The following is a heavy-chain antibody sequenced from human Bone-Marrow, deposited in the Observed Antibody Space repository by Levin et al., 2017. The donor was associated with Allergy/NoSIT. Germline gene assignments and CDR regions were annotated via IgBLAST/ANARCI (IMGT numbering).Heavy chain of an antibody. Sequence: LSLPFPFSFFSLLFSSFRCIRQPPGKGLEWIGYIYYTGSTSYNPSLKSRVTISVAPSKNQFSLKLSSVTAADTAVYYCARGGGSSGGGGFDYWGQGTLVTVSS. CDR3: ARGGGSSGGGGFDY. V-gene: IGHV4-59*01. D-gene: IGHD6-19*01. CDR1: FFSLLFSS. CDR2: IYYTGST. J-gene: IGHJ4*02.